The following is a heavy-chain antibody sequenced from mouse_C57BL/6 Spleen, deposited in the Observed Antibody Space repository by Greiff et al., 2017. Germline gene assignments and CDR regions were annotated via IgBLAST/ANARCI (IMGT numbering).Heavy chain of an antibody. CDR2: IWWDDAK. Sequence: QVTLKESGPGILQPSQSLSLTCSFSGFSLSTFGMGVGWLRQPSGKGLVWLAHIWWDDAKYYNPALKSRLTNSKDTSKNQIFLNIAKGDTADTATYSCARIEGGLGRRSYFDDWGQGTTLTVSS. CDR1: GFSLSTFGMG. CDR3: ARIEGGLGRRSYFDD. V-gene: IGHV8-8*01. J-gene: IGHJ2*01. D-gene: IGHD4-1*01.